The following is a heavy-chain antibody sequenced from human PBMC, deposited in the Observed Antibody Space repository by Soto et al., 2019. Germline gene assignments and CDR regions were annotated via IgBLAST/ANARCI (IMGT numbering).Heavy chain of an antibody. CDR3: ARDIGFDYVN. V-gene: IGHV3-7*03. D-gene: IGHD3-16*01. Sequence: GESLKISCAVSGFNVMSYWMSWVRQAPGKGLEWVASVKEDGSELYYLHSVRGRFSISRDSAGNALHLTMNYLSAEDTGVYFCARDIGFDYVNWGQGTLVTVSS. CDR1: GFNVMSYW. J-gene: IGHJ4*02. CDR2: VKEDGSEL.